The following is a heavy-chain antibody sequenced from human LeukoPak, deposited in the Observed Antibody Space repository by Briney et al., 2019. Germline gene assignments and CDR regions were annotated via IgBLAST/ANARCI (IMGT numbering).Heavy chain of an antibody. Sequence: GGSLRLSCAASGFTFSDTWMHWVRQAPGEGLVWVSRIRSDGSDTRYAESVKGRFTISRDNAKNTLYLQMNSLRAEDTAVYYCARAVRPYFPGAFDIWGQGTMVTVSS. J-gene: IGHJ3*02. D-gene: IGHD3-10*01. CDR1: GFTFSDTW. CDR2: IRSDGSDT. V-gene: IGHV3-74*01. CDR3: ARAVRPYFPGAFDI.